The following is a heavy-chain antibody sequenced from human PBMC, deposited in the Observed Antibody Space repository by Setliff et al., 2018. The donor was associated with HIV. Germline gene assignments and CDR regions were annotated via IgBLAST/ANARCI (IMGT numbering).Heavy chain of an antibody. Sequence: PSETLSLTCTVSGGSISGYYWNWIRQPAGKGLEWIGRIYTTGGTNYNPALKSRVTISVDTSKNQFSLKLTSVTAADTAVYYCARGGYDYVWGSYRYNWFDPWGQGTLVTVSS. J-gene: IGHJ5*02. V-gene: IGHV4-4*07. D-gene: IGHD3-16*02. CDR1: GGSISGYY. CDR2: IYTTGGT. CDR3: ARGGYDYVWGSYRYNWFDP.